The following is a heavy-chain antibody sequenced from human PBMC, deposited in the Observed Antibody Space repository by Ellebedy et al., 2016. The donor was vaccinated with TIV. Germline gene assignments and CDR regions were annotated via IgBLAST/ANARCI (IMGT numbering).Heavy chain of an antibody. Sequence: SETLSLTXSVSGGSITSYYWSWVRQPPGKGLEWIGYLHHSGSTNYNPSLKSRVTISGDTSKNQFSLKLTSVTAADTAMYYCASASLIVIQPAAIEGNLNWFDPWGQGTLVTVSS. J-gene: IGHJ5*02. CDR3: ASASLIVIQPAAIEGNLNWFDP. CDR2: LHHSGST. V-gene: IGHV4-59*01. D-gene: IGHD2-2*01. CDR1: GGSITSYY.